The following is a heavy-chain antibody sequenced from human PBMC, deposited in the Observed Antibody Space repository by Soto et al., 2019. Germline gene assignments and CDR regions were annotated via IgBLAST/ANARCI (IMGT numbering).Heavy chain of an antibody. D-gene: IGHD2-15*01. Sequence: GGSLRLSCAASGFTFNSYWMHWVRQAPGKGLLWVSRINGDGGTTNYADSVKGRFTISRDNAMNTVYLQMNNLRVEDTAVYYCARGIRNYYGADVWGQGTTVTVSS. CDR3: ARGIRNYYGADV. CDR2: INGDGGTT. J-gene: IGHJ6*02. V-gene: IGHV3-74*01. CDR1: GFTFNSYW.